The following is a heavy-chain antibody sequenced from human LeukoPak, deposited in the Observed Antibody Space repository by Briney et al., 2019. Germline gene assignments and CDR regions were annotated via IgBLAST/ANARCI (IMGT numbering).Heavy chain of an antibody. Sequence: PGGSLRLSCAFSGLPFSSYAMSWVRQAPGKGLEWVSGISGSGGSTVYAESVQGRFTISRDNSKNTLFLQMNSLRAEDTAVYYCAKAPDHRAPSGYFDPWGQGTLVTVSS. CDR1: GLPFSSYA. CDR3: AKAPDHRAPSGYFDP. J-gene: IGHJ5*02. CDR2: ISGSGGST. D-gene: IGHD5-12*01. V-gene: IGHV3-23*01.